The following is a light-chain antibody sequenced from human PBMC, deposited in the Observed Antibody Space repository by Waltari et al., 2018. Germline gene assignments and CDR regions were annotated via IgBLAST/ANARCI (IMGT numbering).Light chain of an antibody. V-gene: IGKV3-20*01. CDR3: QQYGSSPWT. Sequence: TQSPGTLSLSPGERADLSCRASQSVSSGYLAWYQQKPGQAPRLLIFGASNRATGIPDRFSGSGSGTDFTVTISRLEPEDFAVYYCQQYGSSPWTFGQGTKVEIK. CDR2: GAS. J-gene: IGKJ1*01. CDR1: QSVSSGY.